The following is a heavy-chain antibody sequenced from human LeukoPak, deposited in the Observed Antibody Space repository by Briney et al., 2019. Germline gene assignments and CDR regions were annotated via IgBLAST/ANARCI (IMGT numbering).Heavy chain of an antibody. Sequence: GGSLRLSCAASGFTFSSYAMHWVPQAPGKGLEWVAVISYDGSNKYYADSVKGRFTISRDNSKNTLYLQMNSLRAEDTAVYYCARDGEQWLRGNYFDYWGQGTLVTVSS. J-gene: IGHJ4*02. CDR1: GFTFSSYA. CDR3: ARDGEQWLRGNYFDY. D-gene: IGHD6-19*01. V-gene: IGHV3-30*01. CDR2: ISYDGSNK.